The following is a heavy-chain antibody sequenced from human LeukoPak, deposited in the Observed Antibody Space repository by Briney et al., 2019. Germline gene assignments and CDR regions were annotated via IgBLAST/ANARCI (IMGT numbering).Heavy chain of an antibody. D-gene: IGHD1-14*01. CDR3: ARRRTFDY. CDR2: IKQDGSEK. J-gene: IGHJ4*02. CDR1: GFTFSNYW. Sequence: GGSLRLSCAASGFTFSNYWMSWVRQAPGKGLECVANIKQDGSEKYYVGSVKGRFTISRDNADNSLYLQMNSLRAEDTAVYYCARRRTFDYWGQGTLVTVSS. V-gene: IGHV3-7*03.